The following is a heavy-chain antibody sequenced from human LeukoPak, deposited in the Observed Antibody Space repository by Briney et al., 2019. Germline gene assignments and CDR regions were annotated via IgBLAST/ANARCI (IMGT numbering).Heavy chain of an antibody. CDR2: ISRNGGST. D-gene: IGHD2-15*01. V-gene: IGHV3-64D*06. CDR3: VKSLVVALGYCSGGSCGTDY. J-gene: IGHJ4*02. CDR1: GFTFSSYA. Sequence: GGSLRLSCSASGFTFSSYAMHWVRQAPGKGLEYVSAISRNGGSTYYADSVKGRFTISRDNSKNTLYLQMSSLRAEDTAVYYCVKSLVVALGYCSGGSCGTDYWGQGTLVTVSS.